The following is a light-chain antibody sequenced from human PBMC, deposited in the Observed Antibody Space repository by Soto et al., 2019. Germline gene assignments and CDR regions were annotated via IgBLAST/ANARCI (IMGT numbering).Light chain of an antibody. CDR2: QAS. CDR1: QSVNNW. Sequence: IPMTQSPSTLSASVGDRVIITCRASQSVNNWLAWYQQRPGTAPKLLVYQASNLQPGVPSRFSGSGSGTDFTLTISSLQAGDFATYYCQHYKEYPWTFGPGTKVEI. V-gene: IGKV1-5*03. CDR3: QHYKEYPWT. J-gene: IGKJ1*01.